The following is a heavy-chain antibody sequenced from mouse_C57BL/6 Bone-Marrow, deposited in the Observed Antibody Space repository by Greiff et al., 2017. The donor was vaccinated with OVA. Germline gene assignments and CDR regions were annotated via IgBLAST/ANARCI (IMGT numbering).Heavy chain of an antibody. CDR1: DSEVFPLAY. CDR2: ILPSIGRT. Sequence: VQLRQSGSELRSPGSSVKLSCKDFDSEVFPLAYMSWVRQKPGHGFEWIGGILPSIGRTIYGEKFEDKATLDADTLSNTAYLELNSLTSEDSAIYYCARGRLFLWYFDVWGTGTTVTVSS. CDR3: ARGRLFLWYFDV. V-gene: IGHV15-2*01. D-gene: IGHD1-1*01. J-gene: IGHJ1*03.